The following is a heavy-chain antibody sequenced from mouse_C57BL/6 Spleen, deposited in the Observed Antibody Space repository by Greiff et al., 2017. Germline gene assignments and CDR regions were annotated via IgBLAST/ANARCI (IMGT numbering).Heavy chain of an antibody. V-gene: IGHV1-5*01. D-gene: IGHD1-1*01. CDR3: TRNYYGSLWYFDV. CDR2: IYPGNSDT. Sequence: EVKLVESGTVLARPGASVKMSCKTSGYTFTSYWMHWVKQRPGQGLEWIGAIYPGNSDTSYNQKFKGKAKLTAVTSASTAYMELSSLTNEDSAVYYCTRNYYGSLWYFDVWGTGTTVTVSS. J-gene: IGHJ1*03. CDR1: GYTFTSYW.